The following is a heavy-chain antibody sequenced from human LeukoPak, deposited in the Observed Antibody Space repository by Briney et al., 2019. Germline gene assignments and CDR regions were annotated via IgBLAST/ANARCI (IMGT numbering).Heavy chain of an antibody. CDR3: ARDQEAFDY. J-gene: IGHJ4*02. CDR1: GFTFSSSA. CDR2: ISNNGGYT. Sequence: GGSLRLSCAASGFTFSSSAMSWVRQAPGKGLEWVSAISNNGGYTYYADSVQGRFTISRDNSKSTLCLQMNSLRAEDTAVYYCARDQEAFDYWGQGTLVTVSS. V-gene: IGHV3-23*01.